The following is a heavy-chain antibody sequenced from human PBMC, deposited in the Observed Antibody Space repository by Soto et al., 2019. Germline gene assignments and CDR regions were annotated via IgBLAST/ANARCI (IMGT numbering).Heavy chain of an antibody. D-gene: IGHD5-12*01. Sequence: SETLSLTCTVSGGSISYYYWGWIRQPPGKGLEWIGSIYYSGNTHYNPSLKSRVTISVDTSMNQFSLNLDSVTAVDSAVYYCVRGGYVHAFDYWGHGALVTLSS. J-gene: IGHJ4*01. CDR3: VRGGYVHAFDY. CDR2: IYYSGNT. V-gene: IGHV4-59*01. CDR1: GGSISYYY.